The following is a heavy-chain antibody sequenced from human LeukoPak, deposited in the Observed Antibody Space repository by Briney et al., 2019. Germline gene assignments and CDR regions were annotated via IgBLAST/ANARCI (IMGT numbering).Heavy chain of an antibody. J-gene: IGHJ5*02. CDR1: GYTFTSYD. D-gene: IGHD6-6*01. CDR2: MNPNSGNT. V-gene: IGHV1-8*01. Sequence: ASVKVSCKASGYTFTSYDINWVRQATGQGLEWMGWMNPNSGNTGYAQKFQGRVTMTRNTSISTAYMELSSLRSEDTAVYYCARVRGEQLVVYWFDPWGQGTLVTVSS. CDR3: ARVRGEQLVVYWFDP.